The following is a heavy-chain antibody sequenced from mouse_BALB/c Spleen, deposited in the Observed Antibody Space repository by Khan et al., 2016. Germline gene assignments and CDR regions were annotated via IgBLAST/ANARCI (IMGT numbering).Heavy chain of an antibody. CDR2: INTYTGEP. D-gene: IGHD2-3*01. Sequence: QIQLVQSGPELKKPGETVKISCKASGYTFTNYGMNWVKQAPRKGLKWLGWINTYTGEPTYADDFKGRFAFSLETSASTAYLQLNNLKNEDTATYFCASIYDGYYVGLYYAMDYWGQGTSVTVSS. CDR1: GYTFTNYG. V-gene: IGHV9-3-1*01. CDR3: ASIYDGYYVGLYYAMDY. J-gene: IGHJ4*01.